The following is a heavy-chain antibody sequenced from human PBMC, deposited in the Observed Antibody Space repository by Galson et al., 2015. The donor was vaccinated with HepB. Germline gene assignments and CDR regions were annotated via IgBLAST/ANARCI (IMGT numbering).Heavy chain of an antibody. D-gene: IGHD1-26*01. J-gene: IGHJ4*02. CDR1: GFTFSSYW. CDR2: INSDGSST. Sequence: SLRLSCAASGFTFSSYWMHWVRQAPGKGLVWVSRINSDGSSTSYADSVKGRFTISRDNAKNTLYLQMSSLRAEDTAVYYCASIPLIVGATQRDYWGQGTLVTVSS. CDR3: ASIPLIVGATQRDY. V-gene: IGHV3-74*01.